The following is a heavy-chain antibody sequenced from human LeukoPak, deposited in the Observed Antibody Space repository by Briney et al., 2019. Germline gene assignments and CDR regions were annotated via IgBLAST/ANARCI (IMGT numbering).Heavy chain of an antibody. D-gene: IGHD3-10*02. CDR1: GFTFSNYS. V-gene: IGHV3-21*01. Sequence: PGGSLRLSCAASGFTFSNYSMNWVRQAPGMGLEWVSSISSSSSGIYYADSVKGRFTISRDNAKNLLYLQMNSLRAEDTAVYYCAELGITMIGGVWGKGTTVTISS. CDR2: ISSSSSGI. CDR3: AELGITMIGGV. J-gene: IGHJ6*04.